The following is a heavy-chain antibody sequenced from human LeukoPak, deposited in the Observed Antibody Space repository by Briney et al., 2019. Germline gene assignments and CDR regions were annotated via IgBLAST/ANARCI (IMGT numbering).Heavy chain of an antibody. CDR2: IYTSGST. Sequence: PSETLSLTCTVSGGSISSGSYYWSWIRQPAGKGLEWIGRIYTSGSTNYNPSLKSRVTISVDTSKNQFSLKLSSVTAADTAVYYCAQGYSEGFDYWGQGTLVTVSS. J-gene: IGHJ4*02. CDR1: GGSISSGSYY. V-gene: IGHV4-61*02. D-gene: IGHD6-13*01. CDR3: AQGYSEGFDY.